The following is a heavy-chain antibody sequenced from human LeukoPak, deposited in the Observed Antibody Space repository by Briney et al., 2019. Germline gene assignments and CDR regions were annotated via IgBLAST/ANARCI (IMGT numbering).Heavy chain of an antibody. CDR3: AKALVIQRWSRTPFDY. CDR2: ISWNSGSI. CDR1: GFTLYEYD. V-gene: IGHV3-9*01. J-gene: IGHJ4*02. D-gene: IGHD5-18*01. Sequence: SLRLFCAASGFTLYEYDMHWVRHAPGKGLEGVSDISWNSGSIGYADSVKGRFTISRDNAKNSLYLQMNSLRAEDTALYYCAKALVIQRWSRTPFDYWGQGTLVTVSS.